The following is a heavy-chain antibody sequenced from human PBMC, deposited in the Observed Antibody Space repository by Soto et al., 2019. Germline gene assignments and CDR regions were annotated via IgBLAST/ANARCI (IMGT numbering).Heavy chain of an antibody. Sequence: QVQLVQSGAEVKKPGASVKVSCKASGYTFTNYGISWVRQAPGQGLEWMGWISAYNGNTKYAQKLQGRVTMTTDTSTSTAYMELRRLRSDETAVYYCARGVGSGSYYNQYNWFDPWGQGTLVTVSS. V-gene: IGHV1-18*01. CDR2: ISAYNGNT. CDR3: ARGVGSGSYYNQYNWFDP. D-gene: IGHD3-10*01. CDR1: GYTFTNYG. J-gene: IGHJ5*02.